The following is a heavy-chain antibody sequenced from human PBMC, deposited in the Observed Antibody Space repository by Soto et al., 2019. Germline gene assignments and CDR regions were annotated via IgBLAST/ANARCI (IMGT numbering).Heavy chain of an antibody. D-gene: IGHD5-12*01. CDR3: ARGQEGIVATH. J-gene: IGHJ4*02. CDR1: GGSLTGYY. V-gene: IGHV4-34*01. Sequence: QVHLQQWGAGLLKPSETLSLTCAVNGGSLTGYYWSWIRQPPGKGLEWIGEIKDGGVTNYSPSLKGRVTMSVDTSKNQFSLKLNSVTAADTAVYSCARGQEGIVATHWDQGTLVTVSS. CDR2: IKDGGVT.